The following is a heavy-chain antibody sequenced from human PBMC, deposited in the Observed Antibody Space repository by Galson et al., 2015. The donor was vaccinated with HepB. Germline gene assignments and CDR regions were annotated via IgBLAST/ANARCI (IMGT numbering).Heavy chain of an antibody. J-gene: IGHJ6*02. CDR2: IIPILGIA. Sequence: SVKVSCKASGGTFSSYTISWVRQAPGQGLEWMGRIIPILGIANYAQKFQGRVTITADKSTSTAYMELSSLRSEDTAVYYCARGTVDDGYPYYYYGMDVWGQGTTVTVSS. CDR1: GGTFSSYT. D-gene: IGHD5-18*01. CDR3: ARGTVDDGYPYYYYGMDV. V-gene: IGHV1-69*02.